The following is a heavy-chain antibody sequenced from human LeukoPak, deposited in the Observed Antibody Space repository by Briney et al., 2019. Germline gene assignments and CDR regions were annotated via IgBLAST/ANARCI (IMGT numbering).Heavy chain of an antibody. Sequence: GGSLRLSCAASGFTFSSYGMHWVRQAPGKGLEWVAVISYDGSNKYYADSVKGRFTLSRDNSKNTLYLQMNSLRAEDTAVYYCAEDLADIVVVPAAPPSGYYYGMDVWGQGTTVTVSS. CDR3: AEDLADIVVVPAAPPSGYYYGMDV. CDR1: GFTFSSYG. V-gene: IGHV3-30*18. CDR2: ISYDGSNK. J-gene: IGHJ6*02. D-gene: IGHD2-2*01.